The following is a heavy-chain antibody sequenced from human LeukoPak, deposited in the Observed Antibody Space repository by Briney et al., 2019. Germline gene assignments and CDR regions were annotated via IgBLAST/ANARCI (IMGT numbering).Heavy chain of an antibody. CDR2: IIPILGIA. Sequence: ASVKVSCKASGGTFSSYAISWVRQAPGQGLEWMGRIIPILGIANYAQKFQGRVTITADKSTSTAYMGLSSLRSEDTAVYYCATAYSSSWTYGMDVWGQGTTVTVSS. J-gene: IGHJ6*02. CDR1: GGTFSSYA. D-gene: IGHD6-13*01. V-gene: IGHV1-69*04. CDR3: ATAYSSSWTYGMDV.